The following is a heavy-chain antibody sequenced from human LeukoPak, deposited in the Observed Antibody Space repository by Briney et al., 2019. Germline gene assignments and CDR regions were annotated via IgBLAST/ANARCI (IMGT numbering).Heavy chain of an antibody. D-gene: IGHD3-10*01. V-gene: IGHV4-59*01. Sequence: PSETLSLTCTVSGGSISSYYWSWIRQPPGKGLEWIGYIYYGGSTNYNPSLKSRVTISVKTSKNQFSLKLSSVTAADTAVYYCARGFGELSLDYWGQGTLVTVSS. J-gene: IGHJ4*02. CDR3: ARGFGELSLDY. CDR1: GGSISSYY. CDR2: IYYGGST.